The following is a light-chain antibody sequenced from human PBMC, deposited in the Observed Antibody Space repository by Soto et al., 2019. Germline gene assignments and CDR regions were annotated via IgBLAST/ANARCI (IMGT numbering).Light chain of an antibody. Sequence: DVQMTQSPSTLSASIGDRVTITCRASQSISKWLAWYQQKQGKAPRXLMNEASTLGSGVPSRFSGSASATELTITISGLQPDDVATYDCQQYDSYPYTFGQGTKVDIK. CDR1: QSISKW. V-gene: IGKV1-5*03. CDR2: EAS. CDR3: QQYDSYPYT. J-gene: IGKJ2*01.